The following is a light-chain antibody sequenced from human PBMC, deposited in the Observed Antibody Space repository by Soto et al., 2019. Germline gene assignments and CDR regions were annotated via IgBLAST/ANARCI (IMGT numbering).Light chain of an antibody. CDR1: QSISNY. V-gene: IGKV1-39*01. CDR3: QQSYSTPSIT. J-gene: IGKJ5*01. CDR2: AAS. Sequence: DLQMTQSPSSLSASLGDRVTITCRASQSISNYLNWYQQKPGKAPRLLIYAASSLQSGVPSRFSGSGSGTDFTLTISSLQPEDFATYYCQQSYSTPSITFGQGTRVEIK.